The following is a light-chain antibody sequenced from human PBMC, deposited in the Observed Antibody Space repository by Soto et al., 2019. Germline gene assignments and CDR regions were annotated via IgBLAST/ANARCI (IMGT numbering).Light chain of an antibody. CDR2: RNN. CDR3: GAWDDSLSGAV. Sequence: QSVLSQPPSASGTPGQKITISCSGSTSNIGSNYLYWYQQLPGTAPKLLIYRNNKRPSGVPDRFSGSKSGTSASLAISGLRSEDEADYHCGAWDDSLSGAVFGSGTKLTVL. J-gene: IGLJ1*01. CDR1: TSNIGSNY. V-gene: IGLV1-47*01.